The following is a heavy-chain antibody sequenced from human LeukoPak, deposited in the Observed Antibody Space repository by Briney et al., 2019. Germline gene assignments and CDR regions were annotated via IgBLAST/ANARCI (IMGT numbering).Heavy chain of an antibody. CDR2: ISYDGSNK. CDR3: ARASSGDLTFDY. J-gene: IGHJ4*02. V-gene: IGHV3-30-3*01. CDR1: GFTFSSYA. D-gene: IGHD2-21*02. Sequence: PGGSLRLSCAASGFTFSSYAMHRVRQAPGKGLEWVAVISYDGSNKYYADSVKGRFTISRDNSKNTLYLQMNSLRAEDTAVYYCARASSGDLTFDYWGQGTLVTVSS.